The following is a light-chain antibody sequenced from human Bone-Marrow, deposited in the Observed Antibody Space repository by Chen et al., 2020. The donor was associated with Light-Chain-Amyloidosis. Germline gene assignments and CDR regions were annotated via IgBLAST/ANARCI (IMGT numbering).Light chain of an antibody. J-gene: IGLJ3*02. Sequence: SYVLTQPSSVSVAPGQTATIACGGNNIGSTSVHWYQQTPGQAPLLVVYDAIDRPSGIPERLSGSNSGNTATLTISRVEAGDEADYYCQVWDRSSDRPVFGGGTKLTVL. V-gene: IGLV3-21*02. CDR3: QVWDRSSDRPV. CDR1: NIGSTS. CDR2: DAI.